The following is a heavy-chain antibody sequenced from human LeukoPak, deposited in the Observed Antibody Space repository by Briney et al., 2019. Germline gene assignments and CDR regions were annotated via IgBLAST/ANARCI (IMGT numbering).Heavy chain of an antibody. CDR1: GFTFSNYW. CDR2: INNDGITT. CDR3: ARTKSFGSGSSYDY. D-gene: IGHD3-10*01. V-gene: IGHV3-74*01. J-gene: IGHJ4*02. Sequence: PGGSLRLSCAASGFTFSNYWMHWVRQGPGKGLMWGSHINNDGITTHYADSVKGRFTISRDNAKNMLYLQMDSLRAEDTAIYYCARTKSFGSGSSYDYWGQGTLITVSS.